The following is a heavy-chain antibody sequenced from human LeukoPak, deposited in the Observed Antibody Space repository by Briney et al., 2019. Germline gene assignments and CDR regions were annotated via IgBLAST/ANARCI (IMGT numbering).Heavy chain of an antibody. D-gene: IGHD4-17*01. Sequence: GGSLRLSCAASGFTFSSYSMNWVRQAPGKGLEWVSSISSSSSYIYYADSVKGRFTISRDNSKNTLYLQMNSLRLEDTAAYYCARDTDGDYEVYWGQGTLVTVSS. CDR2: ISSSSSYI. V-gene: IGHV3-21*01. CDR3: ARDTDGDYEVY. CDR1: GFTFSSYS. J-gene: IGHJ4*02.